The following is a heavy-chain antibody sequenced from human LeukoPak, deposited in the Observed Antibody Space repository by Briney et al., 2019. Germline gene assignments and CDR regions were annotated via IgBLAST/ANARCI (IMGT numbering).Heavy chain of an antibody. V-gene: IGHV4-30-2*01. CDR2: IYHSGST. CDR1: GGSISSGGYS. D-gene: IGHD3-22*01. Sequence: SETLSLTCAVSGGSISSGGYSWSWIRQPPGKGLEWIGYIYHSGSTYYNPSLKSRVTISVDRSKNQFSLKLSSVTAADTAVYYCARAGEYYYDNSGYYPNDAFDIWGQGRRVSVSS. J-gene: IGHJ3*02. CDR3: ARAGEYYYDNSGYYPNDAFDI.